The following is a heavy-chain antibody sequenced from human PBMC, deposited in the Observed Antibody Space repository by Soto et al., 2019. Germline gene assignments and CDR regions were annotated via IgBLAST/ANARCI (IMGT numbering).Heavy chain of an antibody. V-gene: IGHV3-11*06. CDR3: ARDPRPQDYYDSSGYYSYYYGMDV. J-gene: IGHJ6*02. CDR2: ISSSSSYT. CDR1: GFTFSDYY. D-gene: IGHD3-22*01. Sequence: VQLVESGGGLVKPGGSLRLSCAASGFTFSDYYMSWIRQAPGKGLEWVSYISSSSSYTNYADSVKGRFTISRDNAKNSLYLQMNSLRAEDTAVYYCARDPRPQDYYDSSGYYSYYYGMDVWGQGTTVTVSS.